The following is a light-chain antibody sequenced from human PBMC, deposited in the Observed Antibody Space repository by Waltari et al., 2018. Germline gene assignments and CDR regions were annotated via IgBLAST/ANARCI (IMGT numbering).Light chain of an antibody. CDR2: GAS. V-gene: IGKV3-20*01. Sequence: EIVLTQSPGTLSLSPGERATPSCRASQSVSSSYLAWYQQKPGQAPRVLIHGASNRATGIPDRFSGSGSGTDFTLTISRLEPEDFAVYYCQQYGSSPWTFGQGTTVEIK. J-gene: IGKJ1*01. CDR1: QSVSSSY. CDR3: QQYGSSPWT.